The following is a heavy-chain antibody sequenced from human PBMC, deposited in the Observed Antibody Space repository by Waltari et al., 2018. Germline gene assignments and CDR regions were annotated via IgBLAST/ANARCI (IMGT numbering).Heavy chain of an antibody. J-gene: IGHJ4*02. CDR1: GGTFSSYA. Sequence: VQSGADVKKPGSSVKVSCKASGGTFSSYAISWVRQAPGQGLGWMGGIIPIFGTANYAQKFQGRVTITAGESTSTAYMELSSLRSEDTAVYYCARSYMITFGGVIVIGYYFDYWGQGTLVTVSS. D-gene: IGHD3-16*02. V-gene: IGHV1-69*01. CDR3: ARSYMITFGGVIVIGYYFDY. CDR2: IIPIFGTA.